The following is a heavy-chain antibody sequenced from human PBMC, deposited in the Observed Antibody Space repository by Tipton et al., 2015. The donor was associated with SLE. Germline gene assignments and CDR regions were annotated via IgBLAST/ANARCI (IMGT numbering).Heavy chain of an antibody. D-gene: IGHD5-12*01. Sequence: SLRLSCAASGFSFSTYWMSWVRQAPGKGLEWVANIKEDGSGKYHVDSVKGRFTISRDNSKNTLYLQINSLRAEDTAEYYCAKERGYGSWYFHYWGQGTLVTVSS. V-gene: IGHV3-7*03. CDR3: AKERGYGSWYFHY. J-gene: IGHJ4*02. CDR1: GFSFSTYW. CDR2: IKEDGSGK.